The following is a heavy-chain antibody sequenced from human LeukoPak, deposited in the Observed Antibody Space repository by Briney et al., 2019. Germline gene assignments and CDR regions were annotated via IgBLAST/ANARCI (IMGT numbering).Heavy chain of an antibody. Sequence: GGSLRLSCAASGFTFSSYWMSWVRQAPGKGLEWVANIKQDGSEKYYVDSVKGRFTISRDNAKNSLYLQVNSLRAEDTAVYYCARDWPPNWFHPWGQGTLVTVSS. CDR1: GFTFSSYW. J-gene: IGHJ5*02. CDR2: IKQDGSEK. V-gene: IGHV3-7*04. CDR3: ARDWPPNWFHP.